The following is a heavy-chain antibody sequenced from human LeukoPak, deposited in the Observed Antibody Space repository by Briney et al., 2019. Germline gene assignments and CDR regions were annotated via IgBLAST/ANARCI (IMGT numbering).Heavy chain of an antibody. J-gene: IGHJ6*03. Sequence: ASVKVSCKASGYTFTSYGISWVRQAPGQGLEWMGWISAYNGNTNYAQKLQGRVTMTTDTSTSTAYMELRSLRSDDTAVYYWARRGSERFLEWLSHYYYMDVWGKGTTVTVSS. CDR1: GYTFTSYG. CDR3: ARRGSERFLEWLSHYYYMDV. CDR2: ISAYNGNT. V-gene: IGHV1-18*01. D-gene: IGHD3-3*01.